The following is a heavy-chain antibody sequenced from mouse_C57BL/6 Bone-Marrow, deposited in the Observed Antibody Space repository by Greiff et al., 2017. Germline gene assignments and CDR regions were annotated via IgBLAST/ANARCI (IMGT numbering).Heavy chain of an antibody. CDR2: IDPENGDN. CDR1: GFNIKDDY. J-gene: IGHJ1*03. Sequence: VQLQQSGAELVRPGASVRLSCTASGFNIKDDYMHWVKQRPGQGLEWIGWIDPENGDNASASKVPGKAPITIATSSNTTFLQLSSLTSEVTAVYYYTTSGHITTVVAFLIGYFDVWGTGTPVTVS. V-gene: IGHV14-4*01. D-gene: IGHD1-1*01. CDR3: TTSGHITTVVAFLIGYFDV.